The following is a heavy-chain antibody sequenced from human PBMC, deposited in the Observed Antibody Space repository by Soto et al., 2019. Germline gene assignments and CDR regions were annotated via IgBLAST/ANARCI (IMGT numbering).Heavy chain of an antibody. V-gene: IGHV1-8*01. J-gene: IGHJ4*02. Sequence: QVQVVQYRAEVKKPGASVKVSCKASGYTFTDYDINWVRQASGQGLEYMGWMSPESGNTGYAPQFQGRVTMTRNTSISTAYMELSSLRSEDTAVYYCEVTTGYWGQGTKVTVSS. D-gene: IGHD2-21*02. CDR2: MSPESGNT. CDR3: EVTTGY. CDR1: GYTFTDYD.